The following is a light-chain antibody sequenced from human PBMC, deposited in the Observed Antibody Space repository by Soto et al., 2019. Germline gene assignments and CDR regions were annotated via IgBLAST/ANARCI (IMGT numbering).Light chain of an antibody. CDR3: FSYAGSSTPYI. CDR1: SSDVGIYNL. Sequence: QSALTQPASVSGSPGQSITLSCTGTSSDVGIYNLVSWYQQHPGKAPKPMIYEDSKRPSGVSNRFSGSKSGNTASLTISGLQAEDEADYYCFSYAGSSTPYIFGTGTKLTVL. V-gene: IGLV2-23*01. CDR2: EDS. J-gene: IGLJ1*01.